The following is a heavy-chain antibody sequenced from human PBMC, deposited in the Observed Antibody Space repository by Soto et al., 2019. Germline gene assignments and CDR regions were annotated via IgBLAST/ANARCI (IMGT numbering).Heavy chain of an antibody. CDR1: GYTFTSYA. CDR3: ARGYSSGWYDGSYFDY. D-gene: IGHD6-19*01. CDR2: INAGNGNT. J-gene: IGHJ4*02. V-gene: IGHV1-3*01. Sequence: QVQLVQSGAEVKKPGASVKVSCKASGYTFTSYAMHWVRQAPGQRLEWMGWINAGNGNTKYSQKLQGRVTITRDTSESKAYMELSSLRSEDTAVYYCARGYSSGWYDGSYFDYWGQGTLVTVSS.